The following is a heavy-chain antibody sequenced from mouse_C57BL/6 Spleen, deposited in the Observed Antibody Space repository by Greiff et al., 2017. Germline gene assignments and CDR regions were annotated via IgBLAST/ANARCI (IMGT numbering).Heavy chain of an antibody. Sequence: QVQLQQPGAELVKPGASVKLSCKASGYTFTSYWMHWVKQRPGQGLEWIGMIHPNSGSTNYNEKFKSKATLTVDKSSSTAYMQLSSLTSEDSAVYYCGRPVVYWYFDVWGTGTTVTVSS. J-gene: IGHJ1*03. CDR3: GRPVVYWYFDV. CDR1: GYTFTSYW. D-gene: IGHD1-1*01. CDR2: IHPNSGST. V-gene: IGHV1-64*01.